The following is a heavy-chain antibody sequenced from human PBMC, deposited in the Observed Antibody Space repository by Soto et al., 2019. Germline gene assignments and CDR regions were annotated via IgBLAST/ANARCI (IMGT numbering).Heavy chain of an antibody. V-gene: IGHV4-30-4*01. CDR1: GGSISSGDYY. CDR3: ARVTSIAAAVGPLFDY. CDR2: IYYSGST. Sequence: PSETLSLTCTVSGGSISSGDYYWSWIRQPPGKGPEWIGYIYYSGSTYYNPSLKSRVTISVDTSKNQFSLKLSSVTAADTAVYYCARVTSIAAAVGPLFDYWGQGTLVTVSS. D-gene: IGHD6-13*01. J-gene: IGHJ4*02.